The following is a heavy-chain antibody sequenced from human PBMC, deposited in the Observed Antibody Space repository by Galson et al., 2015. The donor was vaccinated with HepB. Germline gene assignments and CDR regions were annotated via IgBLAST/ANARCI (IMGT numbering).Heavy chain of an antibody. V-gene: IGHV3-33*01. J-gene: IGHJ4*02. CDR2: IWYDGSNK. CDR1: GFTFSSYG. CDR3: ARGLTARIAAAGFGY. D-gene: IGHD6-13*01. Sequence: SLRLSCAASGFTFSSYGMHWVRQAPGKGLEWVAVIWYDGSNKYYADSVKGQFTISRDNSKNTLYLQMNSLRAEDTAVYYCARGLTARIAAAGFGYWGQGTLVTVSS.